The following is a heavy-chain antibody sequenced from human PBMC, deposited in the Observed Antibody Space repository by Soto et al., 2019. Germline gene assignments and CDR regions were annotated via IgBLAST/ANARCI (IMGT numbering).Heavy chain of an antibody. CDR2: IYYSGSA. Sequence: SETLSLTCTVSGGSISSGDYYWSWIRQPPGKGLEWIGYIYYSGSAHYNPSLKSRVTISVDMSKNQFSLKLSSVTAADAAVYYCARVARDSSDAFDIWGQGTMVTVSS. J-gene: IGHJ3*02. CDR1: GGSISSGDYY. V-gene: IGHV4-30-4*01. D-gene: IGHD3-22*01. CDR3: ARVARDSSDAFDI.